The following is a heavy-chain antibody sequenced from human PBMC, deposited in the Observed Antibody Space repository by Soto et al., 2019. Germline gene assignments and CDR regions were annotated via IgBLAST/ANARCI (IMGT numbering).Heavy chain of an antibody. CDR3: ARSRSVVDLFDI. V-gene: IGHV1-8*01. Sequence: ASVKLSCKAAGYTFTSYDTNWVRPATGPGLEWMGWMNPNSGNTGYAQKFPGRVTMTRNTSISTAYMELSSLRSEDTAVYYCARSRSVVDLFDIWGQGTMVTVSS. D-gene: IGHD2-15*01. CDR2: MNPNSGNT. CDR1: GYTFTSYD. J-gene: IGHJ3*02.